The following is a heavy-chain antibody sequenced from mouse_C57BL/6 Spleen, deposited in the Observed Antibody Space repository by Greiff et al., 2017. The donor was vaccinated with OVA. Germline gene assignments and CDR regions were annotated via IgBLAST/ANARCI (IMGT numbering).Heavy chain of an antibody. CDR1: GFTFSSYG. V-gene: IGHV5-6*01. CDR3: ARHNYSNYFAY. CDR2: ISSGGSYT. J-gene: IGHJ3*01. Sequence: EVKLMESGGDLVKPGGSLKLSCAASGFTFSSYGMSWVRQTPDKRLEWVATISSGGSYTYYPDSVKGRFTISRDNAKNTLYLQMSSLKSEDTAMYCCARHNYSNYFAYWGQGTLVTVSA. D-gene: IGHD2-5*01.